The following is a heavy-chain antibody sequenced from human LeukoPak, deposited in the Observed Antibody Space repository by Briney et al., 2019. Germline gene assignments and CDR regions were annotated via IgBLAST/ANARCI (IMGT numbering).Heavy chain of an antibody. V-gene: IGHV3-23*01. CDR3: AKDPNYDSSGYTFDY. CDR1: GFTFSSYA. J-gene: IGHJ4*02. CDR2: ISGSGGST. Sequence: PGGSLRLSCSASGFTFSSYAMSWVRQAPGKGLEWVSGISGSGGSTYYADSVKGRFTISRDNSKNTLYLQMNSLRAEDTAVYYCAKDPNYDSSGYTFDYWGQGTLVTVSS. D-gene: IGHD3-22*01.